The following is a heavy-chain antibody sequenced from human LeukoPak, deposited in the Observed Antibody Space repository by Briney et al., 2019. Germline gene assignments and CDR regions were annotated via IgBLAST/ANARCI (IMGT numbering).Heavy chain of an antibody. V-gene: IGHV1-69*05. CDR1: GGTFSSYA. CDR3: AREGYYTYGVCFVYFDY. CDR2: IIPIFGTA. J-gene: IGHJ4*02. D-gene: IGHD2-8*01. Sequence: SVKVSCKASGGTFSSYAISWVRQAPGQGLEWMGGIIPIFGTANYAQKFQGRVTITTDESTSTAYMELSSLRSEDTAVYYCAREGYYTYGVCFVYFDYWGQGTLVTVSS.